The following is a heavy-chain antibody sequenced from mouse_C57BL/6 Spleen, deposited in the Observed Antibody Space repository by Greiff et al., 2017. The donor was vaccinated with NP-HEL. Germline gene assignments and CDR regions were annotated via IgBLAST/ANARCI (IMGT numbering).Heavy chain of an antibody. J-gene: IGHJ2*01. D-gene: IGHD1-1*01. CDR1: GYTFTEYT. Sequence: QVQLKESGAELVKPGASVKLSCKASGYTFTEYTIHWVKQRSGQGLEWIGWFYPGSGSIKYNEKFKDKATLTADKSSSTVYMELSRLTSEDSAVYFCARHEDHPYYGSSQYYFDYWGQGTTLTVSS. CDR2: FYPGSGSI. V-gene: IGHV1-62-2*01. CDR3: ARHEDHPYYGSSQYYFDY.